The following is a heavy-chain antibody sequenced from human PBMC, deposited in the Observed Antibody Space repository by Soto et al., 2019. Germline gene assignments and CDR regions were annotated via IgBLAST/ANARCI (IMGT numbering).Heavy chain of an antibody. Sequence: PGGSLRLSCAASGFTFSSYGMHWVRQAPGKGLEWVSDISSSGSNIYYADSVKGRFTISRDNAKNSLYLQMNSLRAEDTAVYYCARTTIGDQLSPYFDYWGQGTLVTVSS. D-gene: IGHD2-2*01. CDR2: ISSSGSNI. CDR3: ARTTIGDQLSPYFDY. V-gene: IGHV3-48*04. J-gene: IGHJ4*02. CDR1: GFTFSSYG.